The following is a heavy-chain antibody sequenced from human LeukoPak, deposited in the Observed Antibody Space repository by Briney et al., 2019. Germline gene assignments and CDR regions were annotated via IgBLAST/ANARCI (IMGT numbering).Heavy chain of an antibody. D-gene: IGHD6-13*01. Sequence: ASVKVSCKAFGNFFSSYGFTWVRQAPGQGLEWMGWITAYNQNTNYAQKFQGRVTLTKDTSTSTAYMELRSLRFDDMAVYYCAGIAAAGPWDFWGQGTLVTVSS. CDR2: ITAYNQNT. CDR3: AGIAAAGPWDF. V-gene: IGHV1-18*03. J-gene: IGHJ4*02. CDR1: GNFFSSYG.